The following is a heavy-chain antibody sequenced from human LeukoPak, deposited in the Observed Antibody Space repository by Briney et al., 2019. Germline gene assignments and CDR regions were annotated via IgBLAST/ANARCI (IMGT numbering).Heavy chain of an antibody. D-gene: IGHD3-10*01. V-gene: IGHV4-30-4*08. CDR1: GGSISSGDYY. Sequence: PSQTLSLTRTVSGGSISSGDYYWSWIRQPPGKGLEWIGYIYYSGSTYYNPSLKSRVTISVDTSKNQFSLKLSSVTAADTAVYYCASRMVPPFYYFDYWGQGTLVTVPS. CDR3: ASRMVPPFYYFDY. J-gene: IGHJ4*02. CDR2: IYYSGST.